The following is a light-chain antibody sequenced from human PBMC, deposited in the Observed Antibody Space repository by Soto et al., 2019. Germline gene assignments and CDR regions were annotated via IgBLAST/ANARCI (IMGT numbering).Light chain of an antibody. CDR1: QSMSNY. Sequence: DIQMTQSPSSLSASIGDRVTITCRASQSMSNYLNWYQQKPGKAPNLLIFATSNLQSGVPLRFSGSGSPKVFTLTISSLQPEDFATYYCQQSYATPHTFGQGTKLEI. CDR2: ATS. CDR3: QQSYATPHT. V-gene: IGKV1-39*01. J-gene: IGKJ2*01.